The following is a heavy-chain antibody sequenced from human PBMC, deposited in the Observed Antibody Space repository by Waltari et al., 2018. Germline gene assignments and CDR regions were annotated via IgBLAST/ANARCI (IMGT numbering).Heavy chain of an antibody. Sequence: QEQLVESGGGVVQPGRSLSLSCAASGFSFNNHAMHWVRQAPGKGLRWVIIISNDGKKTYYADSVKGRFTISRYNSKNSLYLQMNSLRVEDTAVYYCVRDIAIEDVWYFDLWGRGTLVTVSP. V-gene: IGHV3-30*04. CDR3: VRDIAIEDVWYFDL. CDR1: GFSFNNHA. D-gene: IGHD2-2*02. CDR2: ISNDGKKT. J-gene: IGHJ2*01.